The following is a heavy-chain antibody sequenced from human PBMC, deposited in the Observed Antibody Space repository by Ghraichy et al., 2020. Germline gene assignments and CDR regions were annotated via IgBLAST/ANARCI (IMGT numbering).Heavy chain of an antibody. D-gene: IGHD2-15*01. J-gene: IGHJ4*02. V-gene: IGHV3-23*01. CDR2: ISGNGGRT. CDR1: GFTFSTYA. CDR3: AKAPVTVVVLATPFYFDY. Sequence: GGSLRLSCAASGFTFSTYAMSWVRQAPGTGLEWVSTISGNGGRTYYADSVKGRFTISRDNSKNTLYLQMISLRADDTAVYYCAKAPVTVVVLATPFYFDYWGQGTLVTVSS.